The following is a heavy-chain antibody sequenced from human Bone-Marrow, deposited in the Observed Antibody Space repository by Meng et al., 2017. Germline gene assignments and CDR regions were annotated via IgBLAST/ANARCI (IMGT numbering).Heavy chain of an antibody. CDR1: GGSFSDYY. CDR2: INHSGST. J-gene: IGHJ5*02. Sequence: QVQLQQWGAGLLKPSETLSLTCVVSGGSFSDYYWSWIRQPPGKGLEWIGEINHSGSTNYNPSLESRATISVDTSQNNLSLKLSSVTAADSAVYYCARAMVRGEFTGFDPWGQGTLVTVSS. D-gene: IGHD3-10*01. CDR3: ARAMVRGEFTGFDP. V-gene: IGHV4-34*01.